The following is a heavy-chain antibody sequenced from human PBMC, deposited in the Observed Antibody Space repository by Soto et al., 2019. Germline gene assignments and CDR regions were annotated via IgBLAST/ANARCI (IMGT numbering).Heavy chain of an antibody. Sequence: GSVKVSCKASGYTFTSYDINWVRQATGQGLEWMGWMNPNSGNTGYAQKFQGRVTMTRNTSISTAYMELSSLKSEDTAVYYCGREYFDSRGTPPGDWGQGTLVTVSS. CDR3: GREYFDSRGTPPGD. D-gene: IGHD3-22*01. J-gene: IGHJ4*02. V-gene: IGHV1-8*01. CDR1: GYTFTSYD. CDR2: MNPNSGNT.